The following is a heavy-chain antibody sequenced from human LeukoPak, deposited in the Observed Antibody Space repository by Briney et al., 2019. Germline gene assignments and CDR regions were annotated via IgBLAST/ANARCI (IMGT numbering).Heavy chain of an antibody. Sequence: GRSLRLSCAASGFTFSSYAMHWVRQAPGKGLEWVAVISYDGSNKYYADSVKGRFTISRDNSKNTLYLQMNSLRAEDTAVYYCAREYSGSYYGFLGYWGQGTLVTVSS. CDR3: AREYSGSYYGFLGY. D-gene: IGHD1-26*01. V-gene: IGHV3-30*04. J-gene: IGHJ4*02. CDR2: ISYDGSNK. CDR1: GFTFSSYA.